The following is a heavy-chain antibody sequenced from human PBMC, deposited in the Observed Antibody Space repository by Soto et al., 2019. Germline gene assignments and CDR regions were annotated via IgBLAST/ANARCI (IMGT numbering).Heavy chain of an antibody. CDR1: GYTFTSYG. CDR2: ISAYNGNT. Sequence: ASVKVSCTASGYTFTSYGISCVRQAPGQGLEWMGWISAYNGNTNYAQKLQGRVTMTTDTSTSTAYMELRSLRSDDTAVYYCAKDTPDGPYYFDYWGQGTLVTVSS. V-gene: IGHV1-18*01. J-gene: IGHJ4*02. CDR3: AKDTPDGPYYFDY.